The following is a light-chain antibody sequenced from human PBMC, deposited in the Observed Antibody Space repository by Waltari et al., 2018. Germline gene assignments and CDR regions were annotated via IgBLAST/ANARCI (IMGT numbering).Light chain of an antibody. Sequence: GRAGQGVSKYLAWYQQRPCQAPRLLVYAASTRATGMPVRCRGSGDGTDFSRTISRLEPEDFAVYYCQNHVRLPGKFGQGTKVEIK. J-gene: IGKJ1*01. CDR2: AAS. V-gene: IGKV3D-11*01. CDR1: QGVSKY. CDR3: QNHVRLPGK.